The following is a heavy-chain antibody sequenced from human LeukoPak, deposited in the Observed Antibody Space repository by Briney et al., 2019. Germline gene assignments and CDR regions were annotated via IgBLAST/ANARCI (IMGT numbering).Heavy chain of an antibody. Sequence: GGSLRLSCTASGFTFSNYAMTWVRQAPGKGLEWISSISGTGGRTYSADSVKGRFTISRDNSKNTLYLQMKNLRVEHTAVYYCAKGLHGGVGYGVDVWGQGTTVSVSS. D-gene: IGHD3-16*01. V-gene: IGHV3-23*01. CDR3: AKGLHGGVGYGVDV. J-gene: IGHJ6*02. CDR2: ISGTGGRT. CDR1: GFTFSNYA.